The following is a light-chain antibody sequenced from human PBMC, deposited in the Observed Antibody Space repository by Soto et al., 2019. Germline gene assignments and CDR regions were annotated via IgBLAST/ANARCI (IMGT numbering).Light chain of an antibody. V-gene: IGLV1-44*01. CDR3: AAWGDSLNTWV. Sequence: QSVLTQPPSASGTPGQRVTISCSGSSSNIGSNAVSWYQHFPGTAPKVLIYSDDQRPSGVPDRFSGSKSGTSASLAISGLHAEDEADYFCAAWGDSLNTWVFGGGTKVTVL. CDR1: SSNIGSNA. J-gene: IGLJ3*02. CDR2: SDD.